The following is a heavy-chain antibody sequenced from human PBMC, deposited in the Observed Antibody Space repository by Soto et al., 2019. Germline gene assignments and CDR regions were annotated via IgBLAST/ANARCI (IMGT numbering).Heavy chain of an antibody. CDR3: ARDRHSSGFNWFDP. J-gene: IGHJ5*02. Sequence: GGSLRLSCAASGFTFSDYYMSWIRQAPGKGLEWVPYISSSGSSVSIIYYADSVKGRFTISRDNAKNTLYLQMNSLIAEDTAVDDCARDRHSSGFNWFDPGGQGTLVPVSS. CDR2: ISSSGSSVSII. D-gene: IGHD3-22*01. V-gene: IGHV3-11*04. CDR1: GFTFSDYY.